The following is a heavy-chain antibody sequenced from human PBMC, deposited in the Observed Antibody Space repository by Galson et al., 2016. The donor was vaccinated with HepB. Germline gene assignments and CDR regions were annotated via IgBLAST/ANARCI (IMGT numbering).Heavy chain of an antibody. CDR3: AKPRYYYGSGNYGTDG. D-gene: IGHD3-10*01. J-gene: IGHJ6*02. CDR1: GFTFSSYA. V-gene: IGHV3-30*18. Sequence: SLRLSCAASGFTFSSYALHWVRQAPGKGLEWVAVIAYDGTNDHYADSVRGRFTISRDNSQNTLYLQMTSLRREDTAVYYCAKPRYYYGSGNYGTDGWGQGTTVTVSS. CDR2: IAYDGTND.